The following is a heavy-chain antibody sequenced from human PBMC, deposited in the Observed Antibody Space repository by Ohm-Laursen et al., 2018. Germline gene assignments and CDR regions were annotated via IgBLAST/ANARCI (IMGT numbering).Heavy chain of an antibody. CDR3: ARHASVTGLDC. V-gene: IGHV4-31*03. CDR1: GGSFSSADYY. Sequence: SETLSLTCTVSGGSFSSADYYWSWIRHHPGKGLEWIGYVSYSENTYYNPSLKSRLLISVDRSKNQFSLKLSSVIAADTAMYYCARHASVTGLDCWGQGTLVTVSS. J-gene: IGHJ4*02. D-gene: IGHD6-19*01. CDR2: VSYSENT.